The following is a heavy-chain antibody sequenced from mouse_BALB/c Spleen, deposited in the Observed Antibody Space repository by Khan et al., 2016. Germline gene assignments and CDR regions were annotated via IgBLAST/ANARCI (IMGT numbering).Heavy chain of an antibody. J-gene: IGHJ2*01. CDR2: ISYSGST. V-gene: IGHV3-2*02. D-gene: IGHD1-2*01. Sequence: DVKLEVSGPGLVKPSQSLSLTCTVTGYSITSDYAWNWIRQFPGNKLEWMGYISYSGSTSYNPSLKSRISITRDTSKNQFFLQLNSVTTEDTATYYCARTLLRLYYFDYWGQGTTLTVSS. CDR3: ARTLLRLYYFDY. CDR1: GYSITSDYA.